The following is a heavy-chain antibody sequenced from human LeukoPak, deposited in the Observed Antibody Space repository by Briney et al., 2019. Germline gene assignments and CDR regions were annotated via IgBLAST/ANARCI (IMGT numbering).Heavy chain of an antibody. CDR1: GFTFSNCA. Sequence: PGGSLRLSCAASGFTFSNCAMSWVRQAPGKGLEWVSSISVSGGGTYYADSVKGRFTISRDNSKNTLFLQMNSLRAEDTAAYYCAIQPPQTSYFFDYWGQGSLVTVSS. V-gene: IGHV3-23*01. CDR2: ISVSGGGT. J-gene: IGHJ4*02. CDR3: AIQPPQTSYFFDY.